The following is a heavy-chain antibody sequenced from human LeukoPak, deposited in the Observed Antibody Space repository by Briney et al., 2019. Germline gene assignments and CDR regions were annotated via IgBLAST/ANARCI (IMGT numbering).Heavy chain of an antibody. Sequence: GGSLRLSCAASGFTFSSYAMSWVRQAPGKGLEWVSAISGSGGTTYYADSLKGRFSISRDNSKSTLFLQMNSLRVGDTAVYYCAKGAYDSGGYPPVTPDHWGQGTLVTVSS. J-gene: IGHJ4*02. CDR2: ISGSGGTT. D-gene: IGHD3-10*01. CDR3: AKGAYDSGGYPPVTPDH. CDR1: GFTFSSYA. V-gene: IGHV3-23*01.